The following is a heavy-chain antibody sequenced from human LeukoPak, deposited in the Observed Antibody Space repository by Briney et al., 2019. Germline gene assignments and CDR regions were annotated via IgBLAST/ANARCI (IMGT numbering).Heavy chain of an antibody. CDR2: IYTSGST. CDR1: GGSISSYY. Sequence: SETLSLTCTVSGGSISSYYWSWIRQPAGKGLEWIGRIYTSGSTNYNPSLKSRVTMSVDTSKNQFSLKLSSVTAADTAVYFCARVKDFWSGGGVWFDPWGQGTLVTVSS. D-gene: IGHD3-3*01. J-gene: IGHJ5*02. V-gene: IGHV4-4*07. CDR3: ARVKDFWSGGGVWFDP.